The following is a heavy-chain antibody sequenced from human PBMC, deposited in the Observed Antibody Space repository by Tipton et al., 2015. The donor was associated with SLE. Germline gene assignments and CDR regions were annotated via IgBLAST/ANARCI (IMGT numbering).Heavy chain of an antibody. CDR3: TRESHVTFDI. CDR2: MDLDGTEK. V-gene: IGHV3-7*01. J-gene: IGHJ3*02. CDR1: GFTFWSHD. Sequence: SLRLSCATSGFTFWSHDMGWVRQAPGKGLEWVATMDLDGTEKFYVGSVKGRFTISRDNAKNSLYLQLNSLRAEDTAVYYCTRESHVTFDIWGQRTMVIVSS.